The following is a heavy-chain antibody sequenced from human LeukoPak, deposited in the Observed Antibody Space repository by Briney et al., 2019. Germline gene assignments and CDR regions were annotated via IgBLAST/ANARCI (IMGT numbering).Heavy chain of an antibody. D-gene: IGHD6-13*01. CDR3: WIAAAGRDFDY. CDR1: GFTFTKYY. Sequence: ASVKVSCKASGFTFTKYYIHWVRQAPGQGLEWMGIINPSDGSTNYAQNFQGRVILTRETSTSTVYMELSSLRSDDTADYFCWIAAAGRDFDYWGQGTLVTVSS. V-gene: IGHV1-46*01. J-gene: IGHJ4*02. CDR2: INPSDGST.